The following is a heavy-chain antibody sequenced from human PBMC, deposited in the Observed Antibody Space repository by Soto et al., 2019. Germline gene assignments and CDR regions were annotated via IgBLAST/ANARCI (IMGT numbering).Heavy chain of an antibody. Sequence: TLSLTCSVSGGSISGDYYWSWIRQSPEKGLEWIGYIYYSGSSYSNPALQSRLSMSLDTSKNQFSLKLRSVTAADTAVYYCVRGGARWPGYFDSWGQGALVTVSS. J-gene: IGHJ4*02. CDR1: GGSISGDYY. D-gene: IGHD2-15*01. V-gene: IGHV4-30-4*08. CDR3: VRGGARWPGYFDS. CDR2: IYYSGSS.